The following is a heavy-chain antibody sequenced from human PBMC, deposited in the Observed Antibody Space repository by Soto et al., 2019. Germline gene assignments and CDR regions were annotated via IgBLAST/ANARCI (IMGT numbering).Heavy chain of an antibody. Sequence: QVQLQESGPGLVKPSGTLSLTCAVSGVSIDSHDWWTWVRQPPGKGLEWIGESHQSGNTNYNSSLESRVTISLDTSRNHFSLQLDSVTVAATPVYYCATRDTGRVYWGQGTLVTVSS. CDR1: GVSIDSHDW. D-gene: IGHD5-18*01. CDR2: SHQSGNT. J-gene: IGHJ4*02. CDR3: ATRDTGRVY. V-gene: IGHV4-4*02.